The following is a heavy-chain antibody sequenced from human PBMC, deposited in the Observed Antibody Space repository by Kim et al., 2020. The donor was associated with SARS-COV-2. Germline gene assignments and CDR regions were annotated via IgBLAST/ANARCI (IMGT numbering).Heavy chain of an antibody. J-gene: IGHJ4*02. D-gene: IGHD4-17*01. CDR2: T. CDR3: AKVVRLRSFGY. V-gene: IGHV3-23*01. Sequence: TYYADSVKGRLTISRDNSKTTLYLQMNSLRAEDTDVYYGAKVVRLRSFGYWGQGTLVTVSS.